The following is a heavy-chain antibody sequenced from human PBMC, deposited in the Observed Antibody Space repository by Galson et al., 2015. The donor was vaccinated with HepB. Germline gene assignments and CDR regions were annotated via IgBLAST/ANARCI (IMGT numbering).Heavy chain of an antibody. CDR2: INPSGGST. V-gene: IGHV1-46*01. CDR3: ARDFWSGYYTYYYYYGMDV. Sequence: SVKVSCKASGYTFTSYYMHWVRQAPGQGLEWMGIINPSGGSTSYAQKFQGRVIMTRDTSTSTVYMELSSLRSEDTAVYYCARDFWSGYYTYYYYYGMDVWGQGTTVTVSS. CDR1: GYTFTSYY. J-gene: IGHJ6*02. D-gene: IGHD3-3*01.